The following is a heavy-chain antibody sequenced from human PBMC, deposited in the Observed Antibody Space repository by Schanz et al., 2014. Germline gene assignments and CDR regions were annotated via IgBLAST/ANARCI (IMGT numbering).Heavy chain of an antibody. V-gene: IGHV3-20*04. Sequence: EVQLVESGGGVVRPGGSLRLSCAASGFTFENYALTWVRQVPGKGLEWVSRINWSDGGSTGYADSVRGRFTISRDNAKNSLYLEMNSLRAEDTAVYYCARDHTTESYYSAGPPIDYWGQGTLVTVSS. CDR1: GFTFENYA. J-gene: IGHJ4*02. CDR2: INWSDGGST. D-gene: IGHD1-26*01. CDR3: ARDHTTESYYSAGPPIDY.